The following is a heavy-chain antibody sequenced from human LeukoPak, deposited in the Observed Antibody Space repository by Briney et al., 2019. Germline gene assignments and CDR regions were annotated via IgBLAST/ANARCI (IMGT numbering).Heavy chain of an antibody. CDR3: ARSRSMGSSGGSCYFDY. J-gene: IGHJ4*01. CDR1: GFTFDDYG. V-gene: IGHV3-20*04. Sequence: GGSLRLSCAASGFTFDDYGMSWVRPAPGKGLEWVSGINWNGGSTGYADSVKGRFTISRDNAKNSLYLQMNSLRAEDTALYYCARSRSMGSSGGSCYFDYWGQGTLVTVSS. D-gene: IGHD2-15*01. CDR2: INWNGGST.